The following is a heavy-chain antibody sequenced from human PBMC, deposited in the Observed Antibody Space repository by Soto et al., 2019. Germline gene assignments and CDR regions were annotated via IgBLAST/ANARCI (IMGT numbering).Heavy chain of an antibody. CDR1: GFTFSSYG. CDR3: ATDPVAVTGSFIDS. V-gene: IGHV3-30*03. CDR2: ISYDGRET. D-gene: IGHD2-21*02. J-gene: IGHJ4*02. Sequence: QAGGSLRLSCAASGFTFSSYGMHWVRQAPGKGLEWVAVISYDGRETHYADSVEGRFIISRDSSKKTAYLQMNSLRGDDTAVYFCATDPVAVTGSFIDSWGQGTLVTVSS.